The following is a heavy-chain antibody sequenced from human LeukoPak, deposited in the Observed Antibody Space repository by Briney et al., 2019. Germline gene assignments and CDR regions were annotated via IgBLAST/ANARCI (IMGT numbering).Heavy chain of an antibody. CDR2: ISSSAGTT. J-gene: IGHJ4*02. Sequence: GGSLRLSCAASGFTFSGYEMNWVRQAPGKGLEWISCISSSAGTTYHADSVKGRFTISRDNAKNSLYLQMNSLKSEDTAVYYCARDTRNLFDLWGQGTLVTVSS. V-gene: IGHV3-48*03. CDR3: ARDTRNLFDL. CDR1: GFTFSGYE.